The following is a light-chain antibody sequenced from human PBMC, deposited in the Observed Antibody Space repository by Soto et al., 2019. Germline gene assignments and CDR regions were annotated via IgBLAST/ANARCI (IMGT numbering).Light chain of an antibody. CDR3: SSYTGSSTLV. V-gene: IGLV2-14*01. CDR1: SSVVGGYNY. Sequence: QSALTQPASVSGSPGQSITISCTGTSSVVGGYNYVSWYQQYPGKAPKLMIYDVSNRPSGVSNRFSGSKSGNTASLTISGLQAEDEADYYCSSYTGSSTLVFGGGTKVTVL. J-gene: IGLJ2*01. CDR2: DVS.